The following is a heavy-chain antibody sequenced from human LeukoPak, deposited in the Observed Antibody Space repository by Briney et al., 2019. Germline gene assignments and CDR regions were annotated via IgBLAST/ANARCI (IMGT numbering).Heavy chain of an antibody. CDR1: GFTFSTYA. V-gene: IGHV3-23*01. J-gene: IGHJ4*02. CDR3: ARDVAAAATGSDY. CDR2: ISGSGSNT. D-gene: IGHD6-13*01. Sequence: GGSLRLSCAASGFTFSTYAMSWVRQAPGKGLEWVSTISGSGSNTYFVDSVKGRFTISRDNSKNTLYLQVNSLRAEDTAVYYCARDVAAAATGSDYWGQGTLVTVSS.